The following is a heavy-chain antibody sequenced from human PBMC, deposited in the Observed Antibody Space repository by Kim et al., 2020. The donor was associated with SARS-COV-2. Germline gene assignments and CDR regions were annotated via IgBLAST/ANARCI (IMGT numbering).Heavy chain of an antibody. D-gene: IGHD3-10*01. CDR3: ARMIFGLLWSYYMDV. V-gene: IGHV3-66*01. J-gene: IGHJ6*03. CDR1: GFTVSSNY. Sequence: GGSLRLSCAASGFTVSSNYMSWVRQAPGKGLEWVSVIYSGGSTYYADSVKGRFTISRDNSKNTLYLQMNSLRAEDTAVYYCARMIFGLLWSYYMDVWGKGTTVTVSS. CDR2: IYSGGST.